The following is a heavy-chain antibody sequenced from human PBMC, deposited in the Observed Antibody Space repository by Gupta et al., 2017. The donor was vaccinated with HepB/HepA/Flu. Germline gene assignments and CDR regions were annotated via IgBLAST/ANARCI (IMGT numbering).Heavy chain of an antibody. CDR1: GFTFSSYA. CDR2: ISRSGGST. D-gene: IGHD3-22*01. V-gene: IGHV3-23*01. CDR3: AKCCRLVVLVIAHFDY. J-gene: IGHJ4*01. Sequence: EVQLLESGGGLVQPGGSLRLSCAASGFTFSSYAMSWVRQAPGKGLEWVSAISRSGGSTYYPDSGNCRFTTSRDNSKNSLYLQMNRLRAEDTAVYYCAKCCRLVVLVIAHFDYWCHGSLVAVSS.